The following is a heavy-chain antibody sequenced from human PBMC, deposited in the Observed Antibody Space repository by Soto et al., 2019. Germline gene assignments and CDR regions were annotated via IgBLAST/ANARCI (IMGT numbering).Heavy chain of an antibody. J-gene: IGHJ3*02. V-gene: IGHV5-51*01. CDR2: IYPGDSDT. Sequence: PGPSLKISCKASGYSFTSYWIGWVRQMPGKGPEWMGIIYPGDSDTRYSPSFQGQVTISADKSISTAYRQWSSLKASDTAMYYCARRIAARSSDAFDIWGQGTMVTVSS. CDR1: GYSFTSYW. D-gene: IGHD6-6*01. CDR3: ARRIAARSSDAFDI.